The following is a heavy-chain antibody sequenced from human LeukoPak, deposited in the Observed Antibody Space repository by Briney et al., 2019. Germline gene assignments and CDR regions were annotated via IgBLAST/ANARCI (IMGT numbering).Heavy chain of an antibody. J-gene: IGHJ4*02. D-gene: IGHD3-22*01. CDR2: IRYDGSNK. V-gene: IGHV3-30*02. Sequence: GGSLRLSCAAPGFTFSSYGMHWVRQAPGKGLEWVAFIRYDGSNKYYADSVKGRFTISRDNSKNTLYLQMNSLRAEDTAVYYCAKDRKNYDSSGYDYWGQGTLVTVSS. CDR3: AKDRKNYDSSGYDY. CDR1: GFTFSSYG.